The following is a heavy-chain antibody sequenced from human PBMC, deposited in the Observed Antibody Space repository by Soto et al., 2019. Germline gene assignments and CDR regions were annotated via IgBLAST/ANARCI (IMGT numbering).Heavy chain of an antibody. J-gene: IGHJ6*03. CDR3: ARGLILWFGELSRRGGYYYYMDV. Sequence: QVQLQQWGAGLLKPSETLSLTCAVYGGSFSGYQWSWIRQTPGKGLEWIGEINDSGNINYNQSLKSRVTIVLDTPKKQISLKLSSVTAADTAVYYCARGLILWFGELSRRGGYYYYMDVWGKGTTVIVSS. CDR1: GGSFSGYQ. D-gene: IGHD3-10*01. CDR2: INDSGNI. V-gene: IGHV4-34*01.